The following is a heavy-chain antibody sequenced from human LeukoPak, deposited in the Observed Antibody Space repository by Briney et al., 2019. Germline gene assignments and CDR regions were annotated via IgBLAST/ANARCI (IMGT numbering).Heavy chain of an antibody. D-gene: IGHD3-22*01. V-gene: IGHV1-18*01. Sequence: ASVKVSCKASGYTFTSYGISWVRQAPGQGLEWMGWISAYNGNTNYAQKLQGRVTMTTDTSTSTAYMELRSLRSDDTAVYYCARVATDTVYYYDSSGYYQLFDYWGQGTLVTVSS. J-gene: IGHJ4*02. CDR3: ARVATDTVYYYDSSGYYQLFDY. CDR2: ISAYNGNT. CDR1: GYTFTSYG.